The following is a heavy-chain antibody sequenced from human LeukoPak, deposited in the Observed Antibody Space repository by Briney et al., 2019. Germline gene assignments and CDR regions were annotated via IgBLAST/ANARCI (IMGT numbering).Heavy chain of an antibody. D-gene: IGHD3-10*01. CDR3: ARASGLGFPYYYYMDV. Sequence: PSESESPTCTVSGGSISSYYWSWIRQPPGKGLEGIGYIYYSGSTNYNPSLTSRVTISVDTSKNQFSLKLGSVTAADTAMYYCARASGLGFPYYYYMDVWGKGTTVSVSS. CDR2: IYYSGST. J-gene: IGHJ6*03. V-gene: IGHV4-59*01. CDR1: GGSISSYY.